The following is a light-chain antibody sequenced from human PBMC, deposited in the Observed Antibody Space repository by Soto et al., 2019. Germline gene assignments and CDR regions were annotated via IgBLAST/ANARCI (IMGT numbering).Light chain of an antibody. Sequence: EIVLTQSPGTLSLSPGERATLSCRATESVDSTYLAWYQQKPGQAPRLLIYGAASRATGTPDRFSGSGSGTDFILTIRRLHPEDSAVYYCQQYSYSPQTFGQGTKVEIK. CDR1: ESVDSTY. CDR3: QQYSYSPQT. V-gene: IGKV3-20*01. CDR2: GAA. J-gene: IGKJ1*01.